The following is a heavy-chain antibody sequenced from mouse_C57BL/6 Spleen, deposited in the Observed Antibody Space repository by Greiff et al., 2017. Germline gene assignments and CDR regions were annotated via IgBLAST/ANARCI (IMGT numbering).Heavy chain of an antibody. CDR3: ARENYGSSEDWYFDV. CDR1: GYSFTDYN. J-gene: IGHJ1*03. D-gene: IGHD1-1*01. V-gene: IGHV1-39*01. CDR2: INPNYGTT. Sequence: EVKLMESGPELVKPGASVKISCKASGYSFTDYNMNWVKQSNGKSLEWIGVINPNYGTTSYNQKFKGKATLTVDQSSSTAYMQLNSLTSEDSAVYYCARENYGSSEDWYFDVWGTGTTVTVSS.